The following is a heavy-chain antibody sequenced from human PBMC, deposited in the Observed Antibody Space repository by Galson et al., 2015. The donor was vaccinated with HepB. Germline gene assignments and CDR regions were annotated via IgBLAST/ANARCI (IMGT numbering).Heavy chain of an antibody. CDR2: ISGSGGST. CDR3: AKDGHGLSSGWLLVEYYFDY. CDR1: GFTFSSYA. V-gene: IGHV3-23*01. J-gene: IGHJ4*02. D-gene: IGHD6-19*01. Sequence: SLRLSCAASGFTFSSYAMSWVRQAPGKGLEWVSAISGSGGSTYYADSVKGRFTISRDNSKNTLYLQMNSLRAEDTAVYYCAKDGHGLSSGWLLVEYYFDYWGQGTLVTVSS.